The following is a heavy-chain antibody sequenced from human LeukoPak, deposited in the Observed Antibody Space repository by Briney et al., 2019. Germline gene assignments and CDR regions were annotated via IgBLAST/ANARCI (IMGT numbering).Heavy chain of an antibody. J-gene: IGHJ4*02. CDR2: IYLDDSET. CDR1: GYRFTNYW. V-gene: IGHV5-51*01. CDR3: ARGDDYLDY. Sequence: GESLKISCKGSGYRFTNYWIGWVRQMPGKGLEWMGIIYLDDSETRYSPSFQGQVTISADKSISTAYLQWSSLKASGTAMYFCARGDDYLDYWGQGTLVTVSS. D-gene: IGHD3-10*01.